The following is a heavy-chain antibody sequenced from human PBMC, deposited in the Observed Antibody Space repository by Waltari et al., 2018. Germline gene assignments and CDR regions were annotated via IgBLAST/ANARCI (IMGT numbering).Heavy chain of an antibody. D-gene: IGHD3-10*01. CDR3: ARGGHPSDGGSGSFFDY. V-gene: IGHV4-34*01. CDR2: INHSGST. J-gene: IGHJ4*02. CDR1: GGSFSGYY. Sequence: QVQLQQWGAGLLKPSETLSLTCAVYGGSFSGYYWSWIRQPPGKGLEWIGEINHSGSTNYNPSLKSRVTISVDTSKNQFSLKLSSVTAADTAVYYCARGGHPSDGGSGSFFDYWGQGTLVTVSS.